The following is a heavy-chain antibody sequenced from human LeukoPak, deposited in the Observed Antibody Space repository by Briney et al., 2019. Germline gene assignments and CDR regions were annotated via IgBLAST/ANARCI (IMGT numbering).Heavy chain of an antibody. Sequence: SETLSLTCTVSGGSISSSSYYWGWIRQPPGKGLEWIGSIYYSGSTYYNPSLKSRVTISVDTPKNQFSMKLGSVTAADTAVYYCARVKVAYTTGFEDPTRHGWFDPWGQGTLVTVSS. CDR2: IYYSGST. J-gene: IGHJ5*02. CDR1: GGSISSSSYY. D-gene: IGHD1-1*01. V-gene: IGHV4-39*07. CDR3: ARVKVAYTTGFEDPTRHGWFDP.